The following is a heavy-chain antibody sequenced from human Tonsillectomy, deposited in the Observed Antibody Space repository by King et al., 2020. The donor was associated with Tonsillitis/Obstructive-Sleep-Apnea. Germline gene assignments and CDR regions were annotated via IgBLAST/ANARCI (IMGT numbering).Heavy chain of an antibody. CDR1: GGSISSDY. CDR2: IYYSGTT. V-gene: IGHV4-59*01. D-gene: IGHD2-21*01. J-gene: IGHJ3*02. Sequence: VQLQESGPGLVKPSETLSLTCTVSGGSISSDYWSWIRQPPGKGLEWIGYIYYSGTTNYNPSLKSRVIISVDTSNNQFSLKLSSVTAADTAVYYCARFEVAEDAFDIWGPGTRVTVSS. CDR3: ARFEVAEDAFDI.